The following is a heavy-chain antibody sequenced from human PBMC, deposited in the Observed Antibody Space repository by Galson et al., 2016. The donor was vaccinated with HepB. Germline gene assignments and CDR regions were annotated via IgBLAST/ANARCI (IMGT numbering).Heavy chain of an antibody. CDR3: AKDHDQQPVPPDY. V-gene: IGHV3-23*01. J-gene: IGHJ4*02. CDR2: ITSNGGST. D-gene: IGHD6-13*01. CDR1: GFTFSAYA. Sequence: TLRLSCAASGFTFSAYAMTWVRQAPGKGLEWVSSITSNGGSTYYADSVRGRFTISRDNSKTTLYLQMNSLKGEDTAIYYCAKDHDQQPVPPDYWGQGTLVTVSS.